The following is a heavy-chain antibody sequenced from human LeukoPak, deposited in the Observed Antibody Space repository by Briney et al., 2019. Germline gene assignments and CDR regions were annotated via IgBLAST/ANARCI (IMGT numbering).Heavy chain of an antibody. Sequence: GGSLRLSCAASGFTFSSYSMNWVRQAPGKGLEWVSYISTGSGTIYYADSVKGRFTISRDNAKNSLYLQMNSLRAEDTAVYYCAKYAGSSALDYWGQGTLVTVSS. CDR3: AKYAGSSALDY. D-gene: IGHD2-2*01. CDR1: GFTFSSYS. J-gene: IGHJ4*02. CDR2: ISTGSGTI. V-gene: IGHV3-48*04.